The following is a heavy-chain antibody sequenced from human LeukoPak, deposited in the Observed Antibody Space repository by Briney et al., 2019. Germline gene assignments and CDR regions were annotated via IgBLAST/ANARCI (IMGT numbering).Heavy chain of an antibody. J-gene: IGHJ4*02. V-gene: IGHV3-23*01. Sequence: GGSLRLSCAVSGFTFSSYAMSWVRQAPGKGLEWVSAISGSGDSTSYADSVKGRFTISRDNSKNTLYLQMNSLRAEDTAVYYCAKEAGYSGYDYPDYWGQGTLVTVSS. CDR1: GFTFSSYA. CDR2: ISGSGDST. CDR3: AKEAGYSGYDYPDY. D-gene: IGHD5-12*01.